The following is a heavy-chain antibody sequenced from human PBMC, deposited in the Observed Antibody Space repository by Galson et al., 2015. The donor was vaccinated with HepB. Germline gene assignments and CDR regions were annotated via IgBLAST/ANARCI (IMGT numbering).Heavy chain of an antibody. Sequence: SVKVSCKASGGTFSSYAISWVRQAPGQGLEWMGGIIPIFGTANYAQKFQGRVTITADESTSTAYMELSSLRSDDTAVYYCASQWELLGHNWFDPWGQGTLVTVSS. D-gene: IGHD1-26*01. CDR3: ASQWELLGHNWFDP. V-gene: IGHV1-69*13. J-gene: IGHJ5*02. CDR2: IIPIFGTA. CDR1: GGTFSSYA.